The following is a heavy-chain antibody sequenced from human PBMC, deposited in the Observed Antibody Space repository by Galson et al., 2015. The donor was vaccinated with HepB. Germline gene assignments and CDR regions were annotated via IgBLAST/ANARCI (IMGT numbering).Heavy chain of an antibody. D-gene: IGHD3-10*01. V-gene: IGHV1-3*01. CDR3: ARASYGSGSLCYGMDV. CDR2: INAGNGNT. CDR1: GYTFTSYA. J-gene: IGHJ6*02. Sequence: SVKVSCKASGYTFTSYAMHWVRQAPGQRLEWMGWINAGNGNTKYSQKFQGRVTITRDTSASTAYMELSSLRSEDTAVYYCARASYGSGSLCYGMDVWGQGTTVTVSS.